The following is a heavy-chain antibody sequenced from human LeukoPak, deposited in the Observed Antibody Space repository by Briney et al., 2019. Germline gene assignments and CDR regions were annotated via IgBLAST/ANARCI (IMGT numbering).Heavy chain of an antibody. CDR2: IYYSGST. Sequence: SETLSLTCTVSGGSISSGGYYWSWIRQHPGKGLEWIGYIYYSGSTYYNPSLKSRVTISVDTSKNQFSLKLSSVTAADTAVYYCARGPHPGMATMAQTTVNDAFYICGQGTMVTVSS. J-gene: IGHJ3*02. D-gene: IGHD5-24*01. CDR1: GGSISSGGYY. V-gene: IGHV4-31*03. CDR3: ARGPHPGMATMAQTTVNDAFYI.